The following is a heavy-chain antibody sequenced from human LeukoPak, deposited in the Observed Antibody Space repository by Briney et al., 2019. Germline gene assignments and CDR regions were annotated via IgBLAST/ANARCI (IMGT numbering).Heavy chain of an antibody. CDR3: ATDRIWFGEFVFDY. CDR1: GYTHTELS. J-gene: IGHJ4*02. D-gene: IGHD3-10*01. Sequence: ASVKVSCKVSGYTHTELSMHWVRQAPGKGLEWMGGFDPEDGETIYAQKFQGRVTMTEDTSTDTAYMELSSLRSEDTAVYYCATDRIWFGEFVFDYWGQGTLVTVSS. CDR2: FDPEDGET. V-gene: IGHV1-24*01.